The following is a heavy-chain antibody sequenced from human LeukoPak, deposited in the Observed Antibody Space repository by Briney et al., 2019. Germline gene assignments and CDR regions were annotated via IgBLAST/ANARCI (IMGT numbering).Heavy chain of an antibody. J-gene: IGHJ4*02. CDR1: GYSISSGYY. CDR3: ARQIKGGSYGGDY. D-gene: IGHD1-26*01. Sequence: SETLSLTCTVSGYSISSGYYWGWIRQPPGKGLEWIGSIYYSGSTYYSPSLKSRVTISVDTSKNQFSLKLSSVTAADTAVYYCARQIKGGSYGGDYWGQGTLVTVSS. V-gene: IGHV4-38-2*02. CDR2: IYYSGST.